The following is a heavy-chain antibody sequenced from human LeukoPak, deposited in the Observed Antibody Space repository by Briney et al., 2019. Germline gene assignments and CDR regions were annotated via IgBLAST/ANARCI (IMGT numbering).Heavy chain of an antibody. J-gene: IGHJ3*02. CDR2: IIPIFGTA. V-gene: IGHV1-69*06. Sequence: SVKVSCKASGGTFSSYAISWVRQPPGQGLEWMRGIIPIFGTANYAQKFQGRVTITADKSTSTAYMELSSLRSEDTAVYYCARGRSGSYSLGAFDIWGQGTMVTVSS. CDR3: ARGRSGSYSLGAFDI. D-gene: IGHD1-26*01. CDR1: GGTFSSYA.